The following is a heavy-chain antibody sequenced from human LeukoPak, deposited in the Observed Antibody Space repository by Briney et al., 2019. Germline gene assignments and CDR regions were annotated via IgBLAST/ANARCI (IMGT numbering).Heavy chain of an antibody. CDR1: GFTFSTYS. J-gene: IGHJ4*02. CDR3: ARWPLDSSWYYFDY. Sequence: TGGSLRLSCAASGFTFSTYSLNWVRQAPGKGLEWVSSISYGSTYIYYADSVKGRFTISRDNAKNSLYLQMNSLRAEDTAVYYCARWPLDSSWYYFDYWGQGTLVTVSS. D-gene: IGHD6-13*01. CDR2: ISYGSTYI. V-gene: IGHV3-21*01.